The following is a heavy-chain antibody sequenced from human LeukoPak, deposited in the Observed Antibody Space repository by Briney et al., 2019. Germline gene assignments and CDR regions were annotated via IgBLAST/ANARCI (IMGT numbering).Heavy chain of an antibody. CDR2: ISGSGDNT. D-gene: IGHD4-17*01. Sequence: PGGSLRLSCSGSGFAFSGFAMRWVRQAPGKGLEWVSSISGSGDNTYYADSVDGRFTVSRDNTKNTLYLQMNSLRADDTALYYCARGRGGDYVPSRFDYWGQGTLVTVSS. J-gene: IGHJ4*02. CDR3: ARGRGGDYVPSRFDY. V-gene: IGHV3-23*01. CDR1: GFAFSGFA.